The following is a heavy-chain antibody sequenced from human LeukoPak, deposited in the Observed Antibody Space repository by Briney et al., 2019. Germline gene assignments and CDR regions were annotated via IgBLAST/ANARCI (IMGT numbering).Heavy chain of an antibody. CDR2: ISYDGSNK. D-gene: IGHD2/OR15-2a*01. CDR1: GFTFSSYA. V-gene: IGHV3-30*04. J-gene: IGHJ3*02. CDR3: AKDLSSSLDKFSHGAFDI. Sequence: GGTLRLSCAASGFTFSSYAMHWVRQAPGKGLEWVAVISYDGSNKYYADSVKGRFTISRDNSKNTLYLQMNSLRAEDTAVYYCAKDLSSSLDKFSHGAFDIWGQGTMVTVSS.